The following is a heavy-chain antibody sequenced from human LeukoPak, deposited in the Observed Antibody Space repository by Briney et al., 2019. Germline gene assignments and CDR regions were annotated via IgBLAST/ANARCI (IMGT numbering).Heavy chain of an antibody. D-gene: IGHD2-21*01. J-gene: IGHJ6*02. CDR2: ISSSSSYI. CDR3: ARDANLGVGYYYGMDV. V-gene: IGHV3-21*01. Sequence: GGSLRLSCAASGFTFSTYSMTWVRQAPGKGLDWVSSISSSSSYIYYADSVKGRFTISRDNAKNSLYLQMNSLRAEDTAVYYCARDANLGVGYYYGMDVWGQGTTVTVSS. CDR1: GFTFSTYS.